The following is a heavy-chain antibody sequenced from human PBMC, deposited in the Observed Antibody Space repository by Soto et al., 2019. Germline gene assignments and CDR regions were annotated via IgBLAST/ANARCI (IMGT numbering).Heavy chain of an antibody. V-gene: IGHV4-59*01. CDR1: GGSISSYY. CDR2: IYYSGST. J-gene: IGHJ6*02. CDR3: ARGYGYYDTPAMDV. Sequence: PSETLSLTCTVSGGSISSYYWSWIRQPPGKGLEWIGYIYYSGSTNYNPSLKSRVTISVDTSKNQFSLKLSSVTAADTAVYYCARGYGYYDTPAMDVWGQGTKVTVSS. D-gene: IGHD3-9*01.